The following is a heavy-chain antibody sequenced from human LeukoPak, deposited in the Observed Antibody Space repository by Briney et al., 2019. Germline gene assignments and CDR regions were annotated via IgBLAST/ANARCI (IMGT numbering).Heavy chain of an antibody. CDR3: ARDCGGYCDDAFDI. D-gene: IGHD2-21*01. CDR2: IYYSGST. Sequence: SETLSLTCTVSGGSISSYYWSWIRQPPGKGLEWIGYIYYSGSTNYNPSLKSRVTISVDTSKNQFSLKLSSATAADTAVYYCARDCGGYCDDAFDIWGQGTMVTVSS. CDR1: GGSISSYY. V-gene: IGHV4-59*01. J-gene: IGHJ3*02.